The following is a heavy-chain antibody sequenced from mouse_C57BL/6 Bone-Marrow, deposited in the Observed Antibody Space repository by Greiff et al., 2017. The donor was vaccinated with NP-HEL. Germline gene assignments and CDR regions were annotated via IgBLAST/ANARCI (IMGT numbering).Heavy chain of an antibody. CDR1: GFTFSSYT. Sequence: DVKLQESGGGLVKPGGSLKLSCAASGFTFSSYTMSWVRQTPEKRLEWVATISGGGGNTYYPDSVKGRFTISRDNAKNTLYLQMSSLRSEDTALYYCARQVTGYFDYWGQGTTLTVSS. D-gene: IGHD4-1*01. CDR3: ARQVTGYFDY. J-gene: IGHJ2*01. V-gene: IGHV5-9*01. CDR2: ISGGGGNT.